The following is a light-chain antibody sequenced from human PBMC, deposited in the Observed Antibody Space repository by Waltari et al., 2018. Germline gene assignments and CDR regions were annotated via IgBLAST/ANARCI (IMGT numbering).Light chain of an antibody. Sequence: QPVLTQSPSASASLGASVKLTCTLSNGHSSYGIAWHQQQQGKAPRYLMRLNNDCSHSKGDVIPDRFSGSSSGAQRYLTISHLQSDDEADYYCQTWDSDIRLFGGGTRLTV. CDR2: LNNDCSH. CDR3: QTWDSDIRL. V-gene: IGLV4-69*02. CDR1: NGHSSYG. J-gene: IGLJ2*01.